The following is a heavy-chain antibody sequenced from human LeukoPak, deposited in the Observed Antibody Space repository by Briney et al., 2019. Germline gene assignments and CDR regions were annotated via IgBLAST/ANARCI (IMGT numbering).Heavy chain of an antibody. D-gene: IGHD4-17*01. J-gene: IGHJ4*02. V-gene: IGHV1-8*03. CDR2: MNPNSGNT. CDR3: ARERGTDYGDY. CDR1: GYTFTSYD. Sequence: ASVKVSCKASGYTFTSYDINWVRQATGQGLEWMGWMNPNSGNTGYAQKFQGRVTITRNTSISTAYMELSRLRSEDTAVYYCARERGTDYGDYWGQGTLVTVSS.